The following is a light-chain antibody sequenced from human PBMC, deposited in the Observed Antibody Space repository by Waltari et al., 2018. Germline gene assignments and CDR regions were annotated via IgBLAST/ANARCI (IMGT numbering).Light chain of an antibody. J-gene: IGLJ1*01. CDR3: AAWDDSLSLYV. CDR1: SSNIGNNF. CDR2: RSN. V-gene: IGLV1-47*01. Sequence: QSVLTQPPSASGTPGQRVTISCSGSSSNIGNNFVNWYQQLPGMAPKLLIYRSNQRPSGVPDRFSGSKSGTTASLAISGLRSEDEADYYCAAWDDSLSLYVFGTGTKVTVL.